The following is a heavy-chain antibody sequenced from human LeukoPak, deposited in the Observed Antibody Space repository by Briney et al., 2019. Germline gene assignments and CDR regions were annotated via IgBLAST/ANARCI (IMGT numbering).Heavy chain of an antibody. Sequence: ASVKVSCKASGGTFSSYAISWVRQAPGQGLEWMGGIIPICGTANYAQKFQGRVTITTDESTSTPYMELSSLRSEDTAVYYCARGCSSTSCPIDYWGQGTLVTVSS. J-gene: IGHJ4*02. V-gene: IGHV1-69*05. D-gene: IGHD2-2*01. CDR1: GGTFSSYA. CDR2: IIPICGTA. CDR3: ARGCSSTSCPIDY.